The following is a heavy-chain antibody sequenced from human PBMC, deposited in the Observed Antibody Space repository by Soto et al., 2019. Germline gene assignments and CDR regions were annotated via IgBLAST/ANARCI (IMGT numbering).Heavy chain of an antibody. CDR1: GGSISGYY. V-gene: IGHV4-34*01. CDR3: AFLPYFDILTGYYTHLIEYGMDV. Sequence: SETLSLTCAVYGGSISGYYWTWIRQPPGTGLEWIGEINHSGSTNYNPSLKSRVTISVDTSKNQFSLKLTSVTAEDTAVYYCAFLPYFDILTGYYTHLIEYGMDVWGQGTTVTVSS. CDR2: INHSGST. D-gene: IGHD3-9*01. J-gene: IGHJ6*02.